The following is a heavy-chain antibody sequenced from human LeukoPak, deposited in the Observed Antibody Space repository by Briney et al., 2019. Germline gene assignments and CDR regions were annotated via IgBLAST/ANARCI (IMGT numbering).Heavy chain of an antibody. CDR3: ARDLGLYDYGGNIDF. J-gene: IGHJ4*02. CDR2: VSSSSRTI. CDR1: GFIFNTYS. D-gene: IGHD4-23*01. V-gene: IGHV3-48*04. Sequence: GGSLRFSCTASGFIFNTYSMNWVRQAPGKGLEWVSYVSSSSRTIYYADSVKGRFTISRDNAKNSLYLQMNSLRAEDTAVYYCARDLGLYDYGGNIDFWGQGTLVTVSS.